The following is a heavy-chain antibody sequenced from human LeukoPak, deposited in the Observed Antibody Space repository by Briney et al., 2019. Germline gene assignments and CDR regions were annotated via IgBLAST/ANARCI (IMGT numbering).Heavy chain of an antibody. J-gene: IGHJ4*02. CDR1: GFTFSSYS. V-gene: IGHV3-48*04. CDR3: ARDKGDWGDYFDY. Sequence: GGSLRLSCAASGFTFSSYSMNWVRQAPGKGLEWVSYISSSSSTIYYADSVKGRFTISRDNAKNSLYLQMNSLRAEDTAVYYCARDKGDWGDYFDYWGQGTLVTVSS. D-gene: IGHD7-27*01. CDR2: ISSSSSTI.